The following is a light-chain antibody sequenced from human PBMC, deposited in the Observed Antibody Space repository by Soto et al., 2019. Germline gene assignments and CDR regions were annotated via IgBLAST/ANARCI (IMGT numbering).Light chain of an antibody. CDR1: QSVSSTY. J-gene: IGKJ2*01. CDR3: QQYGNSPYT. V-gene: IGKV3-20*01. Sequence: EIVLTQSPGTLALSLGEGATLSCRASQSVSSTYLAWYQQKPGQAPRLLIYGASSRATGIPDRFSGSGSGKDFTLTISRLEPEDFAVYYCQQYGNSPYTFGLGTKLEIK. CDR2: GAS.